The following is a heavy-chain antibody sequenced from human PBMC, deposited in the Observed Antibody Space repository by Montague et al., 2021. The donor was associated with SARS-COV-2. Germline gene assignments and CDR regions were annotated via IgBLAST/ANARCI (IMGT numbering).Heavy chain of an antibody. CDR3: ASAPPGYWGFVVVVAAHFDC. CDR2: IYYSGST. CDR1: GGSISSSSYY. J-gene: IGHJ4*02. D-gene: IGHD2-15*01. Sequence: SETLSLTCTVSGGSISSSSYYWGWIRQPPGKGLEWIGSIYYSGSTYYNPSLKSRVTISVDTSKNQFSLKLRSVTAADTAVYYCASAPPGYWGFVVVVAAHFDCWGQGTLVTVSS. V-gene: IGHV4-39*07.